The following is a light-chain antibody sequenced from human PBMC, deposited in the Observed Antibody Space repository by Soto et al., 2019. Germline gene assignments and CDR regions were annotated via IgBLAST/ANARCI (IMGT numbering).Light chain of an antibody. J-gene: IGKJ1*01. CDR3: LHRSDWRT. CDR2: DAS. CDR1: ESICRS. V-gene: IGKV3-11*01. Sequence: IVLTQSPVSLSLSPGERATLSCRASESICRSLAWYQQRPGQAPRLLIYDASNRATGIPARFSGSGSGTDFTLTISRLEPEDFAVYYCLHRSDWRTFGRGTKVDIK.